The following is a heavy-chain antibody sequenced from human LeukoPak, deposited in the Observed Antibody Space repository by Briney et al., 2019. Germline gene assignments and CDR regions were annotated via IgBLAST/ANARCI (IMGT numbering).Heavy chain of an antibody. CDR1: GYTFTGYY. J-gene: IGHJ6*03. Sequence: ASVKVSCKASGYTFTGYYLHWVRQAPGQGLEWMGWIDPKNGGTKYAQKFQGRFTMTRDTSISTAYMELSSLSSDDTAIYFCARDPSSFYYTDVWGEGTTVAVSS. CDR3: ARDPSSFYYTDV. CDR2: IDPKNGGT. V-gene: IGHV1-2*02.